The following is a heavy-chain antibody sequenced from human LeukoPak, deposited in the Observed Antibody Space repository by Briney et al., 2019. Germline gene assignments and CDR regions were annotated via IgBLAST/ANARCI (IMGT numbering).Heavy chain of an antibody. CDR2: IYYSGST. V-gene: IGHV4-59*08. D-gene: IGHD1-26*01. Sequence: SETLSLTWTVSGGSISSYYWSWIRQPPGKGLEWIGYIYYSGSTNYNPSLKSRVTISVDTSKNQFSLKLSSVTAADTAVYYCARHDDGSYSYWGQGTLVTVSS. CDR1: GGSISSYY. J-gene: IGHJ4*02. CDR3: ARHDDGSYSY.